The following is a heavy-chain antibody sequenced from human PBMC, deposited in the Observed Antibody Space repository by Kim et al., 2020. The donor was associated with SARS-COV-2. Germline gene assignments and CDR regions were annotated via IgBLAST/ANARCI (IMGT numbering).Heavy chain of an antibody. D-gene: IGHD4-4*01. CDR3: AKDPGKMTAVDY. J-gene: IGHJ4*02. Sequence: GGSLRLSCAASGFSFSSHAMSWVRQAPGKGLEWVSSIRGGGDNTYYADSVKGRFTISRDNSKNTLYLQMNSLRAEDTAFYYCAKDPGKMTAVDYWGQGTLVIVSS. V-gene: IGHV3-23*01. CDR1: GFSFSSHA. CDR2: IRGGGDNT.